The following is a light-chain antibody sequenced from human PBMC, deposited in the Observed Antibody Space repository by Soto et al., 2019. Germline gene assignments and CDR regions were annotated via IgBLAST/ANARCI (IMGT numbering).Light chain of an antibody. CDR1: QSFRGL. V-gene: IGKV3-11*01. CDR3: QQYNSYSET. J-gene: IGKJ1*01. Sequence: EVVLTQSPVTLSLSPGERATLSCRASQSFRGLLAWYQQKPGQAPRLLIYDAYNRATGIPPRFSGSGSGTDFTLTISSLEPDDFATYYCQQYNSYSETFGQGTTGDIK. CDR2: DAY.